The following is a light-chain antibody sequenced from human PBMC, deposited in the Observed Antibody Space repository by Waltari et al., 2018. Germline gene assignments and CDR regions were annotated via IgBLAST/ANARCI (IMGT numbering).Light chain of an antibody. J-gene: IGKJ1*01. CDR1: QSLRHRNGNNY. CDR2: LGS. CDR3: MQSLQTLWT. Sequence: DIVVTQSPLSLPVTPGEPASISCRSSQSLRHRNGNNYLDWYLQKPGQSPQLLIYLGSNRASGVPDRFSGSGSGTDFTLRISRVEAEDVGVYYCMQSLQTLWTFGPGTKVEIK. V-gene: IGKV2-28*01.